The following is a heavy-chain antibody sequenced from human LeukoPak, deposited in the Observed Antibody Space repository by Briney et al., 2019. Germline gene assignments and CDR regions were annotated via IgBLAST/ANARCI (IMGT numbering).Heavy chain of an antibody. Sequence: PGGSLRLSCSASGFTFSSYAMHRVRQALRKGLEYVSAISSNGGSTYYADSVKGRFTISRDNSKNTLYLQMSSLRAEDTAVYYCVPLPGVRGDDWGQGTLVTVSS. CDR2: ISSNGGST. CDR3: VPLPGVRGDD. CDR1: GFTFSSYA. J-gene: IGHJ4*02. V-gene: IGHV3-64D*06. D-gene: IGHD3-10*01.